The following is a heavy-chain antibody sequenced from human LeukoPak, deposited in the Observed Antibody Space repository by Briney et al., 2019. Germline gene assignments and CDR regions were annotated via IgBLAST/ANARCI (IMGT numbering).Heavy chain of an antibody. D-gene: IGHD3-10*01. CDR1: GFTFSTHG. CDR3: AKEGDYYGSGSYRDGFDI. CDR2: IRYDGINK. Sequence: GRSLRLSCAASGFTFSTHGMHWVRQAPRKGLEWVAFIRYDGINKYYADSVRGRFTISRDSFKNTLYLQMNSLRPEDTAVYYCAKEGDYYGSGSYRDGFDIWGQGTRATVSS. V-gene: IGHV3-30*02. J-gene: IGHJ3*02.